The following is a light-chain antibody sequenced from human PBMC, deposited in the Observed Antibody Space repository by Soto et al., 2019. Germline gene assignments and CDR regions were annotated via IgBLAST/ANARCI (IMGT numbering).Light chain of an antibody. CDR2: EVT. CDR1: SSDVGGYNY. V-gene: IGLV2-14*01. Sequence: SALTQPASVSGSPGQSITISCTGTSSDVGGYNYVSWYQQHPGKAPKVMIYEVTNRPSGVSNRFSGSKSGNTASLTISGLQAEDEAHYYCSSYTSSNTVVFGGGTKVTVL. CDR3: SSYTSSNTVV. J-gene: IGLJ2*01.